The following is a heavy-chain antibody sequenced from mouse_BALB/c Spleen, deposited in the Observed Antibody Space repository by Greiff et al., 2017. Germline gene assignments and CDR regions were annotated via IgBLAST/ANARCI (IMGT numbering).Heavy chain of an antibody. CDR1: GYTFTSYW. J-gene: IGHJ1*01. Sequence: VQLQQSGAELARPGASVKLSCKASGYTFTSYWMQWVKQRPGQGLEWIGAIYPGDGDTRYTQKFKGKATLTADKSSSTAYMQLSSLASEDSAVYYCARYGNYDPSVWGAGTTVTVSS. D-gene: IGHD2-1*01. CDR2: IYPGDGDT. CDR3: ARYGNYDPSV. V-gene: IGHV1-87*01.